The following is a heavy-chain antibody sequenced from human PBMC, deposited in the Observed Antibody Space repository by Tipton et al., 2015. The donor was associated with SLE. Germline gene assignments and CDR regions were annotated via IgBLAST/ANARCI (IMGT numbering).Heavy chain of an antibody. J-gene: IGHJ2*01. V-gene: IGHV4-59*01. CDR3: ARTLIWGSSWYGWYFDL. CDR2: IYYSGST. Sequence: LRLSCTVSGGSISSYYWSWIRQPPGKGLEWIGYIYYSGSTNYNPSLKSRVTISVDTSKNQFSLKLSSVTAADTAVYYCARTLIWGSSWYGWYFDLWGRGTLVTVSS. CDR1: GGSISSYY. D-gene: IGHD6-13*01.